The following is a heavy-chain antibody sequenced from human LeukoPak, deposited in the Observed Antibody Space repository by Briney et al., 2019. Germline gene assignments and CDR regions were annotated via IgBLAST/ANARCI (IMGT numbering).Heavy chain of an antibody. CDR3: GRGLFWGFDI. CDR2: INHSGTT. D-gene: IGHD3-16*01. V-gene: IGHV4-34*01. J-gene: IGHJ3*02. CDR1: GGSFTAYY. Sequence: PSETLSLTCAVSGGSFTAYYWSWIRQSPEKGLEWIGEINHSGTTNYNPSFKSRVTISVHASKREFSLKVTPVTAADTPVYYCGRGLFWGFDIWGKGATGSVSS.